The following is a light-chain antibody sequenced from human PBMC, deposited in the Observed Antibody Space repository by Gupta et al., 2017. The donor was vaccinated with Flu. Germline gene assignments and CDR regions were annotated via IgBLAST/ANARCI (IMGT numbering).Light chain of an antibody. V-gene: IGKV3-20*01. CDR3: QQEVTEHPEVT. Sequence: LSLYTGETDTLSCRASQSVVRKYLAWYQKKPRQAPRLLIYGAYNRAEGITDRCSGSGVGTDFILTISRCEPEDFEVYYCQQEVTEHPEVTFGHGTMVDVK. CDR1: QSVVRKY. CDR2: GAY. J-gene: IGKJ3*01.